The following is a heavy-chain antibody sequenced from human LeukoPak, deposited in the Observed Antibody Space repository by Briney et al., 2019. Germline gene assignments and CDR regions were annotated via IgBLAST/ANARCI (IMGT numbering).Heavy chain of an antibody. V-gene: IGHV3-53*01. Sequence: GGSLRLSCAASGFIVSSDYISWVRQTPGKGLEWVSVIYSGGSTFYEDSVKGQFTISRDNSKNTVYLQMNSLRGEDTAVFYCASGGKYCTGGACYGDWGQGTLVTVSS. CDR1: GFIVSSDY. CDR3: ASGGKYCTGGACYGD. J-gene: IGHJ4*02. D-gene: IGHD2-8*02. CDR2: IYSGGST.